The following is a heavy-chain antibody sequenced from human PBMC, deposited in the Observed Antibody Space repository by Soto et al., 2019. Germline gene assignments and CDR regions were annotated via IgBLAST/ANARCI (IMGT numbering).Heavy chain of an antibody. CDR1: GFTFSSFA. D-gene: IGHD6-19*01. CDR2: ISNDGSNK. CDR3: AGGDRAVDGSWYYYGMDV. J-gene: IGHJ6*02. Sequence: QVQLVESGGGVVQPGRSLRLSCSASGFTFSSFAMHWVRQAPGKGLEWVAVISNDGSNKYYADSVKGRFTISRDNCETSLYLQMNSLRAEDVSVYYCAGGDRAVDGSWYYYGMDVWGQGTTVTVSS. V-gene: IGHV3-30-3*01.